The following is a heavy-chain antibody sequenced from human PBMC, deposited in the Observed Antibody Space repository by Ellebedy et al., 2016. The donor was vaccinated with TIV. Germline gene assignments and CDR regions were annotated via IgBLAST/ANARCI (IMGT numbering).Heavy chain of an antibody. CDR3: AKDRVYYYDSSGYRGSDY. Sequence: GESLKISXAASGFTLRSYAMSWVRQAPGKGLEWVSAISGSGGNTYYADSVKGRFTISRDNSKNTLYLQMNSLRAEDTAVYYCAKDRVYYYDSSGYRGSDYWGQGTLVTVSS. CDR2: ISGSGGNT. D-gene: IGHD3-22*01. CDR1: GFTLRSYA. V-gene: IGHV3-23*01. J-gene: IGHJ4*02.